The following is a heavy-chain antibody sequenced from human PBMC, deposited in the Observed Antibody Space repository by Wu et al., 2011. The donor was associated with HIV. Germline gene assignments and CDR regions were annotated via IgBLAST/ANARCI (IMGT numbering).Heavy chain of an antibody. D-gene: IGHD4-17*01. CDR2: ISAYNADT. CDR3: ATNYGDFDP. Sequence: QIQLVQSGAEVQKPGASVTVSCKASGYTLISYGISWVRQAPGQGPEWMGWISAYNADTNYAQKFQGRVTMTADTSTSTVYMELRSLTSDDTAVYYCATNYGDFDPWGQGSLVIVSS. J-gene: IGHJ5*02. CDR1: GYTLISYG. V-gene: IGHV1-18*01.